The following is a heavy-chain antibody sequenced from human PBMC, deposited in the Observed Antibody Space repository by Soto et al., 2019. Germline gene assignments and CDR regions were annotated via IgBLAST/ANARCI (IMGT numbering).Heavy chain of an antibody. CDR3: ARDVGSSSPYYYYGMDV. D-gene: IGHD6-6*01. V-gene: IGHV1-46*01. CDR1: GYTFTSYY. Sequence: GDSVKVSCKASGYTFTSYYVHWVRQAPGQGLEWMGIINPSGGSTSYAQKFQGRVTMTRDTSTSTVYMELSSLRSEDTAVYYCARDVGSSSPYYYYGMDVWGQGTPVTVSS. CDR2: INPSGGST. J-gene: IGHJ6*01.